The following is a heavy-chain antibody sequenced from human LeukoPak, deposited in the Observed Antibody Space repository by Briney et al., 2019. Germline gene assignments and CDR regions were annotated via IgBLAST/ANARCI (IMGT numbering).Heavy chain of an antibody. Sequence: GESLKISCKGSGYTFTDYWIAWARQMPGKGLEWMGIIYPDDSDTRYSPSFQGQVTISADKSITTAYLQWSSLKASDTAIYYCARRDGYNHVDYWGQGTLLTVSS. CDR3: ARRDGYNHVDY. V-gene: IGHV5-51*01. CDR1: GYTFTDYW. D-gene: IGHD5-24*01. CDR2: IYPDDSDT. J-gene: IGHJ4*02.